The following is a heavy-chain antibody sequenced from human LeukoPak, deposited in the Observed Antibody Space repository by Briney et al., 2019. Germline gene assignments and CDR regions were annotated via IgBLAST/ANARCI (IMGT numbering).Heavy chain of an antibody. CDR1: GASISNHD. V-gene: IGHV4-59*11. J-gene: IGHJ4*02. CDR2: ISYSGRT. D-gene: IGHD3-22*01. Sequence: PSETLSLTWFVSGASISNHDSRWIRQPPGKGLDWIGHISYSGRTNYNPSLKSRVTISLDTSRNQFSLKLTSVTAADTAVYYCAIGFSDSSGYQFDNWGQGTLVTVSS. CDR3: AIGFSDSSGYQFDN.